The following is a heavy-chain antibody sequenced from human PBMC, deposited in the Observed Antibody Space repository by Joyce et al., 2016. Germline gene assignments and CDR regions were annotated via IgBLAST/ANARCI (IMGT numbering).Heavy chain of an antibody. Sequence: QVQLVESGGGVVRPGGSLRLSCVASGFPFNERGMHWGRQAPGKGLEWVALITSDGSMQLYTDAVKGRFTISRDNSRNTVYLQMDSLRPDDTAVFYCAKRGFCSGGRCYSFHFHLWGQGTLVTVSA. D-gene: IGHD2-15*01. CDR3: AKRGFCSGGRCYSFHFHL. V-gene: IGHV3-30*18. CDR2: ITSDGSMQ. J-gene: IGHJ4*02. CDR1: GFPFNERG.